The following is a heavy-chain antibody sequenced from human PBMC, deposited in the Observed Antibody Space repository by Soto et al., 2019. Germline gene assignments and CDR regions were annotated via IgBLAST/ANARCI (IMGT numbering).Heavy chain of an antibody. CDR2: ISWDGGST. V-gene: IGHV3-43D*03. CDR3: AKDLQGIAAAGGYYGMDV. D-gene: IGHD6-13*01. CDR1: GFTFDDYA. Sequence: GGSLRLSCAASGFTFDDYAMHWVRQAPGKGLEWVSLISWDGGSTYYADSVKGRFTISRDNSKNSLYLQMNSLRAEDTALYYCAKDLQGIAAAGGYYGMDVWGQGTTVTVSS. J-gene: IGHJ6*02.